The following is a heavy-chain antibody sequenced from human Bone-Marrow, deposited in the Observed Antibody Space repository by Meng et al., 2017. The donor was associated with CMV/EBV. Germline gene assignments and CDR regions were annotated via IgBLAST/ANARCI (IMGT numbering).Heavy chain of an antibody. CDR1: GFTFDNYA. CDR2: ISYDGNTK. Sequence: GESLKISCAASGFTFDNYAMHWVRQAPGKGLEWVAVISYDGNTKYYAESVKGRFTISRDNSKNTLFLQMNSLRPEDTAMYYCARDNSAVASDYWGQGTLVSVSS. V-gene: IGHV3-30*17. J-gene: IGHJ4*02. D-gene: IGHD6-19*01. CDR3: ARDNSAVASDY.